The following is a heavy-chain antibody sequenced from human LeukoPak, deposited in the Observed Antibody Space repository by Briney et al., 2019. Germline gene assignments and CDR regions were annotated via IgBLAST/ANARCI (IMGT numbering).Heavy chain of an antibody. D-gene: IGHD2-15*01. CDR1: GGSISSFY. V-gene: IGHV4-59*01. CDR3: ARDAGYCSGGSCYDNWFDP. CDR2: IYYSGST. Sequence: SETLSLTCTVSGGSISSFYWSWIRQPPGKGLGWIGYIYYSGSTNYNPSLKSRVTISVDTSKNQFSLKLSSVTAADTAVYYCARDAGYCSGGSCYDNWFDPWGQGTLVTVSS. J-gene: IGHJ5*02.